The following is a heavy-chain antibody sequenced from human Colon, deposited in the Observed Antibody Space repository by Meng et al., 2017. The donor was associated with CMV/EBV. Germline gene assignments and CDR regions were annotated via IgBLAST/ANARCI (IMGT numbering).Heavy chain of an antibody. D-gene: IGHD3-3*01. CDR2: IYWDDDK. V-gene: IGHV2-5*02. Sequence: QIPLKESGPTLVKSTHTLTLTCTCSGFSLSSSGVGVGWIRQPPGKALEWLALIYWDDDKTCNPSLKSRLTITKDTSKNQVVLTLTNMDPVDTATYYCAHSDFWSGYTIYYFDYWGQGTLVTVSS. CDR1: GFSLSSSGVG. J-gene: IGHJ4*02. CDR3: AHSDFWSGYTIYYFDY.